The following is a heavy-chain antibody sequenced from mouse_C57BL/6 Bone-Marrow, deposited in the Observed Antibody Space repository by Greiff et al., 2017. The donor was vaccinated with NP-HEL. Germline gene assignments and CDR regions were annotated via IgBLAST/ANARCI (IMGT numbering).Heavy chain of an antibody. CDR1: GYTFTDYY. J-gene: IGHJ2*01. D-gene: IGHD3-2*02. Sequence: EVQLQQSGPVLVKPGASVKMSCKASGYTFTDYYMNWVKQSHGKSLEWIGVINPYNGGTSYNQKFKGKATLTVDKSASTAYMELNSLTSEDSAVYYCARTLAAQALFDYWGQGTTLTVSS. CDR3: ARTLAAQALFDY. V-gene: IGHV1-19*01. CDR2: INPYNGGT.